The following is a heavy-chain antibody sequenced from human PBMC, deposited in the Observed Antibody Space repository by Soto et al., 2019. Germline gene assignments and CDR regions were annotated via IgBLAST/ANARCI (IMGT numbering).Heavy chain of an antibody. J-gene: IGHJ6*02. CDR3: ARDIESVTAKHFFYYYAMDV. CDR2: VSANNGHT. D-gene: IGHD2-8*01. Sequence: ASVKVSCKASGFTFSNYGLNWVRQAPGQGLEWMGWVSANNGHTNYAQNLQGRVSMTTDTSTSTACMELRGLTFDDTAVYYCARDIESVTAKHFFYYYAMDVWGQGTTVTVSS. CDR1: GFTFSNYG. V-gene: IGHV1-18*01.